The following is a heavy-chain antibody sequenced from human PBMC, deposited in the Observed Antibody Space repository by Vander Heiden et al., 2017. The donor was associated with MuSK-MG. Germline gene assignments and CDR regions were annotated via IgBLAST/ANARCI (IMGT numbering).Heavy chain of an antibody. V-gene: IGHV1-18*04. J-gene: IGHJ5*02. CDR2: ISAYNGNT. Sequence: PLPPPGPDLKTPPPPANAPRTAPGSTFPRYALSWVRQAPGQGLEWMGWISAYNGNTNYAQKLQGRVTMTTDTSTSTAYMELRSLRSDDTAVYYCAREASGSGSYSWFDPWGQGTLVTVSS. CDR3: AREASGSGSYSWFDP. CDR1: GSTFPRYA. D-gene: IGHD3-10*01.